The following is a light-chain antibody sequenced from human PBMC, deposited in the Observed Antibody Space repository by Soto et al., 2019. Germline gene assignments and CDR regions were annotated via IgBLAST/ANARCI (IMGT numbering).Light chain of an antibody. CDR2: AAS. J-gene: IGKJ4*01. V-gene: IGKV1-9*01. CDR3: QQLRMYTST. CDR1: QDIAIY. Sequence: IQFTQSPSFLSASVGDRVTITCRDSQDIAIYLAWYQQKPGEAPKLLIYAASTLYGGVPSRFSGSGSGTDFALTITSLQAEDFATYYCQQLRMYTSTFGGGTKVDIK.